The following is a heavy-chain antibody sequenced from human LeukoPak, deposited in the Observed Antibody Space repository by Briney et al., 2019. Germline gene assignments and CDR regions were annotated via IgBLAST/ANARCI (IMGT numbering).Heavy chain of an antibody. J-gene: IGHJ4*02. CDR2: LNWDGSRT. V-gene: IGHV3-43D*03. CDR1: GFTFEDYA. D-gene: IGHD4-17*01. CDR3: AKTGSDDYGEYFDY. Sequence: WGSLRLSCVGSGFTFEDYAIHWVRQPPGKGLEWVSLLNWDGSRTYYADSVKGRFTISRDNNKNSLFLQMNNLRPEDTALYYCAKTGSDDYGEYFDYWGRGTLVTVSS.